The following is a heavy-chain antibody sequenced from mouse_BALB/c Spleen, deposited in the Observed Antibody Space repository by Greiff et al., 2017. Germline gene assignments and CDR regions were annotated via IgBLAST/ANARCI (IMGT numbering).Heavy chain of an antibody. J-gene: IGHJ4*01. V-gene: IGHV1-31*01. CDR3: ATMITTGAMDY. CDR1: GYSFTGYY. Sequence: VQLQQSGPELVKPGASVKMSCKASGYSFTGYYMHWVKQSHVKSLEWIGRINPYNGATSYNQNFKDKASLTVDKSSSTAYMELHSLTSEDSAVYYCATMITTGAMDYWGQGTSVTVSS. D-gene: IGHD2-4*01. CDR2: INPYNGAT.